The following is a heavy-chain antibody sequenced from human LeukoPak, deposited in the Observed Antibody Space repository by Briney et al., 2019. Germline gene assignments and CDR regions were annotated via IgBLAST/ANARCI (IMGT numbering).Heavy chain of an antibody. CDR3: TTDPYSGSYNYYYGMDV. V-gene: IGHV3-15*01. Sequence: PGGSLRLSCAASGXTFSNAWMSWVRQAPGKGLEWVGRIKRKSDGETTDYAAPVKGRFTISRDDSKNTLHLQMNSLKTEETAVYYCTTDPYSGSYNYYYGMDVWGQGTTVTVSS. J-gene: IGHJ6*02. CDR1: GXTFSNAW. CDR2: IKRKSDGETT. D-gene: IGHD1-26*01.